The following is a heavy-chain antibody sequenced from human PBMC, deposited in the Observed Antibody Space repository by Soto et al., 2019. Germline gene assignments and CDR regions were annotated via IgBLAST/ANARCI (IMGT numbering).Heavy chain of an antibody. CDR3: AADRTYYYDSSGPSEAFDI. Sequence: ASVKVSCKVSGYTLTELSMHWVRQAPGKGLEWTGGFDPEDGETIYAQKFQGRVTMTEDTSTDTAYMELSSLRSEDTAVYYCAADRTYYYDSSGPSEAFDIWGQGTMVTVSS. V-gene: IGHV1-24*01. CDR2: FDPEDGET. D-gene: IGHD3-22*01. CDR1: GYTLTELS. J-gene: IGHJ3*02.